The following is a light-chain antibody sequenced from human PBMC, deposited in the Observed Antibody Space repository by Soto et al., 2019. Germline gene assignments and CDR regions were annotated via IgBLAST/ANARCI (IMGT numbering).Light chain of an antibody. J-gene: IGKJ1*01. Sequence: DIQMTQSPSSVAASVGDRVTITCGASQDVSRWLAWYQQKPGKAPKPLIYDASRLQSGVPSRFSGSGAGTEFTLTISSLQPDDFATYYCQHYKSYSEAFGQGTKVDIK. CDR1: QDVSRW. CDR2: DAS. CDR3: QHYKSYSEA. V-gene: IGKV1D-16*01.